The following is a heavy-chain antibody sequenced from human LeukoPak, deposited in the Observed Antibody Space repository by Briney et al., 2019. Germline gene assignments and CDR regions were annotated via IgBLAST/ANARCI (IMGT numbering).Heavy chain of an antibody. D-gene: IGHD6-19*01. J-gene: IGHJ4*02. CDR3: VKNNGWFHLAQ. CDR1: GFNFRDHW. CDR2: IKTDGSET. Sequence: GGSLRLSCAASGFNFRDHWMDWVRQAPGKGLEWVGHIKTDGSETYYLDSLRGRFSIPRDNTNNALYLQMNSLRVEDTAVYYCVKNNGWFHLAQWGQGTLVTVSS. V-gene: IGHV3-7*03.